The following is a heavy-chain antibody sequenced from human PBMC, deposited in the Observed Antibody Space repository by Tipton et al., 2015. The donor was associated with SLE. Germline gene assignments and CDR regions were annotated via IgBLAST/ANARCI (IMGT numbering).Heavy chain of an antibody. D-gene: IGHD3-3*01. CDR2: ISGSGGST. V-gene: IGHV3-23*01. Sequence: GSLRLSCAASGFTFSSYAMRWVRQAPGKGLEWVSAISGSGGSTYYADSVKGRFTISRDNSKNTLYLQMNSLRAEDTAVYYCAKAQTYYDFWSGYNYWGQGTLVTVSS. J-gene: IGHJ4*02. CDR1: GFTFSSYA. CDR3: AKAQTYYDFWSGYNY.